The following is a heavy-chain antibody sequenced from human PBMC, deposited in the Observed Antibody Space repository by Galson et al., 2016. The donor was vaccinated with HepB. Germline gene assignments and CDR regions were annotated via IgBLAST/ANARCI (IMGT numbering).Heavy chain of an antibody. CDR1: GFTFRTSW. J-gene: IGHJ3*01. V-gene: IGHV3-7*01. Sequence: SLRLSCAASGFTFRTSWMSWVRQPPGKGSEWVANINPDGSQTYYVDPVKGRFNISKDNAKNSLYLRMNSLRADDTAVYYCARDPMRFAFDLWGQGTMVTVSS. CDR2: INPDGSQT. CDR3: ARDPMRFAFDL.